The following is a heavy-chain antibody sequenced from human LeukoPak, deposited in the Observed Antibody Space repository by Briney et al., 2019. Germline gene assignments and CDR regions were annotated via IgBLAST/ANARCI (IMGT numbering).Heavy chain of an antibody. V-gene: IGHV3-21*01. CDR2: ISSSSSYI. D-gene: IGHD3-9*01. J-gene: IGHJ5*02. CDR3: ARTRRGILRYFDWLNWFDP. Sequence: PGGSLRLSCAASGFTFSSYSMNWVRQAPGKGLEWVSSISSSSSYIYYADSVKGRFTISRDNAKNSLYLQMNSLRAEDTAVYYCARTRRGILRYFDWLNWFDPWGQGTLVTVSS. CDR1: GFTFSSYS.